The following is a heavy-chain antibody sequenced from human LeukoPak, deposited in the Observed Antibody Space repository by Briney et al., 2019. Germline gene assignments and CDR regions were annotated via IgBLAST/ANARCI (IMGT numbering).Heavy chain of an antibody. CDR2: IYYSGST. V-gene: IGHV4-59*01. CDR1: GGSISSYY. J-gene: IGHJ4*02. CDR3: ARVRSGPYGDYRIDY. Sequence: SETLSLTCTVSGGSISSYYWSWIRQPPGKGLEWIGYIYYSGSTNYNPSLKSRVTTSVDTSKNQFSLKLSSVTAADTAVYYCARVRSGPYGDYRIDYWGQGTLVTVSS. D-gene: IGHD4-17*01.